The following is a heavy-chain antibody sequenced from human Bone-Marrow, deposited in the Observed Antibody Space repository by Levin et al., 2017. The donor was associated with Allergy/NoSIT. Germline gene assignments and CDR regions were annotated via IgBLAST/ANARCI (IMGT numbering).Heavy chain of an antibody. D-gene: IGHD3-10*01. V-gene: IGHV3-30*18. CDR2: ISYDGSEK. CDR1: GFTFSDYG. Sequence: PGGSLRLSCAVSGFTFSDYGMHWVRQAPGKGLEWVAVISYDGSEKYYADSVEGRFSISRDNSKNMVFLYMDSLRVEDTALYYGTKIAWAPKEIPSGDYWGQGTLVTVSS. CDR3: TKIAWAPKEIPSGDY. J-gene: IGHJ4*02.